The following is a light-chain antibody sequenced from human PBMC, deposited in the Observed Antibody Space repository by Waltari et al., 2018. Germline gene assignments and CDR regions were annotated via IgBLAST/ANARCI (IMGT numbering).Light chain of an antibody. CDR3: QSYDPTNSDVI. CDR2: EDK. V-gene: IGLV6-57*04. CDR1: SGSIGSNH. J-gene: IGLJ2*01. Sequence: NFMLTQPHSVSESPGKTVTISCTRRSGSIGSNHVHWYQQRPGSTPNIVIYEDKHRPSGVPHRCSASIDSSANSATLTTSGLTTDDEADYYCQSYDPTNSDVIFGGGTKLTVL.